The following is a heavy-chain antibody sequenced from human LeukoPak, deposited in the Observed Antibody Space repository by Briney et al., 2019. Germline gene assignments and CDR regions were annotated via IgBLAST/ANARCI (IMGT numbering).Heavy chain of an antibody. CDR1: GFTFDDYG. J-gene: IGHJ6*03. CDR2: IDWNGGST. D-gene: IGHD6-13*01. Sequence: GGSLRLSCAASGFTFDDYGMSWVRQAPGKGLEWVSGIDWNGGSTGYADSVKGRFTISRDNAKNSLYLQMNSLRAEDTALYYCARDEGAYSSSWETYYYYYMDVWGKGTTVTVSS. V-gene: IGHV3-20*04. CDR3: ARDEGAYSSSWETYYYYYMDV.